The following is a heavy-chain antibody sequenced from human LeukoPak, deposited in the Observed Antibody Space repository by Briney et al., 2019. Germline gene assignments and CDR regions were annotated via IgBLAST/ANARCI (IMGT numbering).Heavy chain of an antibody. CDR2: ISGSGGST. Sequence: PGGSLRLSCAASGFTFSSYAMSWVRQAPGKGLEWVSAISGSGGSTYYADSVKGRFTISRDNSKNTLYLQMNSLRAEDTAVYYCANGGLDYDFWSGYPTYDYWGQGTLVTVS. CDR1: GFTFSSYA. J-gene: IGHJ4*02. D-gene: IGHD3-3*01. V-gene: IGHV3-23*01. CDR3: ANGGLDYDFWSGYPTYDY.